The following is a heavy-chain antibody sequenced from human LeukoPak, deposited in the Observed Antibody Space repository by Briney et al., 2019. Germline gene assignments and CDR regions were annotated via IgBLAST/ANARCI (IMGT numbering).Heavy chain of an antibody. J-gene: IGHJ6*03. CDR1: GGSISGDY. CDR2: INHSGST. D-gene: IGHD1-26*01. V-gene: IGHV4-34*01. CDR3: ARATRGTWELPYMDV. Sequence: SETLSLTCAVYGGSISGDYWSWIRQPPGKGLEWIGEINHSGSTNYSPSLKSRVTMSVDTPKNQFSLTLTSVTAADTAVYFCARATRGTWELPYMDVWDKGTTVTVSS.